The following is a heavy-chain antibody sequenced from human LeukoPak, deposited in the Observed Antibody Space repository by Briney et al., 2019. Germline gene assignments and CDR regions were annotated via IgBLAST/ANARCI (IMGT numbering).Heavy chain of an antibody. CDR1: GFTFSTYG. D-gene: IGHD3-22*01. Sequence: GGSLRLSCVASGFTFSTYGMSWVRQAPGKGLEWVSAISGSGGSTYYADSVKGRFTISRDNSKNTLYLQMNSLRAEDTAVYYCAKSVDSSGLPRLFDYWGQGTLVTVSS. CDR3: AKSVDSSGLPRLFDY. CDR2: ISGSGGST. V-gene: IGHV3-23*01. J-gene: IGHJ4*02.